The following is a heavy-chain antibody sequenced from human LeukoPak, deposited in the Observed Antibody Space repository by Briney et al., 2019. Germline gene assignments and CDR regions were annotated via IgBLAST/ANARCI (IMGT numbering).Heavy chain of an antibody. J-gene: IGHJ1*01. CDR3: ARVLRYFDSAEYFQH. CDR1: GYTFTSYA. Sequence: ASVKVSCKASGYTFTSYAMHWVRQAPGQRLEWMGWINAGNGNTKYSQKFQDRVTITRDTSASTAYMELSSLRSEDTAVYYCARVLRYFDSAEYFQHWGQGTLVTVSP. V-gene: IGHV1-3*01. CDR2: INAGNGNT. D-gene: IGHD3-9*01.